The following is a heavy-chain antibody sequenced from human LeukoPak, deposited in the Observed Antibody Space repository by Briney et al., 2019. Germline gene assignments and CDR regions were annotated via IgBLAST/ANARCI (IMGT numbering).Heavy chain of an antibody. CDR1: GGSISSSSYY. CDR3: ARHMAVAGPGYFDY. V-gene: IGHV4-39*01. D-gene: IGHD6-19*01. CDR2: IYYSGST. Sequence: PSETLSLTCTVSGGSISSSSYYWGWIRQPPGKGLEWIGSIYYSGSTYYNPSLKSRVTISVDTSKNQFSLKLSSVTAADTAVYYCARHMAVAGPGYFDYWGQGTLVTVSS. J-gene: IGHJ4*02.